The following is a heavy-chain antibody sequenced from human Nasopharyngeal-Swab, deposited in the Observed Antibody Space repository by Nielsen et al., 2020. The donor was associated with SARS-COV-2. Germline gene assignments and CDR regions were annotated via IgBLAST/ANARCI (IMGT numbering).Heavy chain of an antibody. V-gene: IGHV6-1*01. CDR3: ARVHWDLGAFDI. Sequence: SETLSLTCALSGDSVSSNSAAWNWTRQSPSRGLEWLGRTYYRSKWYNDYAVSVKSRITINPDTSKNQFSLQLNSVTPEDTAVYYCARVHWDLGAFDIWGQGTMVTVSS. CDR1: GDSVSSNSAA. J-gene: IGHJ3*02. CDR2: TYYRSKWYN. D-gene: IGHD7-27*01.